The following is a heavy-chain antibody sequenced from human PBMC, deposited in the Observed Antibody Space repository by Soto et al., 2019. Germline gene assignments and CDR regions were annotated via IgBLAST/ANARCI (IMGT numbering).Heavy chain of an antibody. CDR3: ARMGLDDTLTGYYFDH. CDR1: GGSISSTSYY. D-gene: IGHD3-9*01. Sequence: SETLSLTCPVSGGSISSTSYYWGWVRQPPVKGLEWIGGIFYSGSTYYNPSLKSRVTISVDTSKNQFSLKLSSVTAADTAVYYCARMGLDDTLTGYYFDHWGQGSLVTVSS. J-gene: IGHJ4*02. CDR2: IFYSGST. V-gene: IGHV4-39*01.